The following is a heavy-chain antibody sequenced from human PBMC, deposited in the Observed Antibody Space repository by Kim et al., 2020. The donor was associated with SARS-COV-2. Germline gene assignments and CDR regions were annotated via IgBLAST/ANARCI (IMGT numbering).Heavy chain of an antibody. CDR3: AKSFYYGSGSYFRYYFDF. J-gene: IGHJ4*02. Sequence: GGSLRLSCAASGFTFSSYGMHWVRQAPGKGLEWVAVIWYDGSNKYYADSVKGRFTISRDNSKNTLYLQMNSLRAEDTAVYYCAKSFYYGSGSYFRYYFDFWGQGTLVTVSS. D-gene: IGHD3-10*01. V-gene: IGHV3-33*06. CDR2: IWYDGSNK. CDR1: GFTFSSYG.